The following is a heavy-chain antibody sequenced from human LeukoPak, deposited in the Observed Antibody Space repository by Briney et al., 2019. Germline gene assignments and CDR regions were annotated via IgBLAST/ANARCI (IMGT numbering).Heavy chain of an antibody. CDR1: GFTFSSYS. J-gene: IGHJ4*02. CDR2: ISSSSSYI. Sequence: PGGSPRLSCAASGFTFSSYSMNWVRQAPGKGLEWVSSISSSSSYIYYADSVKGRFTISRDNAKNSLYLQMNSLRAEDTAVYYCASYCSGGSCSDYWGKGTLVTVSS. V-gene: IGHV3-21*01. D-gene: IGHD2-15*01. CDR3: ASYCSGGSCSDY.